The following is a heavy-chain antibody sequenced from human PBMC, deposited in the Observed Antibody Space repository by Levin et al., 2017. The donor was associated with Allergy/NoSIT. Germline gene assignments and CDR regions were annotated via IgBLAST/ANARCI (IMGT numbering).Heavy chain of an antibody. D-gene: IGHD1-14*01. V-gene: IGHV3-30*18. CDR3: AKDRGDRRYYYYYMDV. J-gene: IGHJ6*03. CDR1: GFTFSSYG. Sequence: SCAASGFTFSSYGMHWVRQAPGKGLEWVAVISYDGSNKYYADSVKGRFTISRDNSKNTLYLQMNSLRAEDTAVYYCAKDRGDRRYYYYYMDVWGKGTTVTVSS. CDR2: ISYDGSNK.